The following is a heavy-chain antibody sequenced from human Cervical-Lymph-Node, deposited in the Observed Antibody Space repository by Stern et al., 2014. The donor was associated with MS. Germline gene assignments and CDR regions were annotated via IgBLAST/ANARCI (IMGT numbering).Heavy chain of an antibody. J-gene: IGHJ5*02. CDR2: INTANGDT. V-gene: IGHV1-3*04. CDR3: GRGQQSFDP. CDR1: GYTFTWYA. Sequence: VQLVESGAEVKKPGASVKVSCKASGYTFTWYAIHWVRQAPGQGLEWMGRINTANGDTYYSKKFQGRVTFTRDTSANTAYMELFSLTSEDTTVYYCGRGQQSFDPWGQGTLVTVSA. D-gene: IGHD6-13*01.